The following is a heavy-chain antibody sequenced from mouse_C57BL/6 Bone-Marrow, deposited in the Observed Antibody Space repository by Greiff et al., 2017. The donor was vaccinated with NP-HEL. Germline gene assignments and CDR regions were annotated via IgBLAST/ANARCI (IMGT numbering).Heavy chain of an antibody. J-gene: IGHJ2*01. CDR2: INPYNGGT. V-gene: IGHV1-19*01. CDR3: ARRSLTTVVAGDY. D-gene: IGHD1-1*01. CDR1: GYTFTDYY. Sequence: VQLQQSGPVLVKPGASVKMSCKASGYTFTDYYMNWVKQSHGKSLEWIGVINPYNGGTSYNQKFKGKATLTVDKSSSTAYMELNSLTSEDSAVYYCARRSLTTVVAGDYWGQGTTRTVSS.